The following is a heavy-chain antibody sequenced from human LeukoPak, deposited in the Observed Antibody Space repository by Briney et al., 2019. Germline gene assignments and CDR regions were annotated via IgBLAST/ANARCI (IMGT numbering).Heavy chain of an antibody. CDR3: ARRGYKQQLVESFDY. CDR1: GGSFSDYY. CDR2: INHIGGT. Sequence: SETLSLTCAVYGGSFSDYYWSWIRQPPGKGLEWIGEINHIGGTNYNPSLKSRVTISEDTSKNHFSLNLSSVTAADTAVYYCARRGYKQQLVESFDYWGQGTLVTVSS. J-gene: IGHJ4*02. V-gene: IGHV4-34*01. D-gene: IGHD6-13*01.